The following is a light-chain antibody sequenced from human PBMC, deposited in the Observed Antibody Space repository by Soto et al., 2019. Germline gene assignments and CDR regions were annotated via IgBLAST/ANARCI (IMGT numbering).Light chain of an antibody. CDR2: CAS. CDR1: QSVFHSSNSKNF. Sequence: DIVLTQSPDSLTVSLGERATINCKSSQSVFHSSNSKNFLGWYQQKRGQPPKLLIHCASTRESGVPERFSGSGSETDFTLSISSLQAEDVAVYYCQQFHSIPYTFGQGTKVEIK. CDR3: QQFHSIPYT. V-gene: IGKV4-1*01. J-gene: IGKJ2*01.